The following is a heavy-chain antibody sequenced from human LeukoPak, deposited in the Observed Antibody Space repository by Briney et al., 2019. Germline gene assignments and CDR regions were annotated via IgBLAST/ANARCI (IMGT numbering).Heavy chain of an antibody. Sequence: ASVKVSCKASGYTLTRFYMHWVRQAPGQGLEWMGIINPTGGSTNYAQKFQGRVTMTKDTSTSTVYMALSSLRSEDTAVYYCATGSNWNDADGTFDYWGQGTLVTVSS. D-gene: IGHD1-1*01. CDR3: ATGSNWNDADGTFDY. J-gene: IGHJ4*02. V-gene: IGHV1-46*01. CDR2: INPTGGST. CDR1: GYTLTRFY.